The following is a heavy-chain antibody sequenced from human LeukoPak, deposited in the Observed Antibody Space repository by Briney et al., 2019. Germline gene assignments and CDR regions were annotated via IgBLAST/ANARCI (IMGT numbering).Heavy chain of an antibody. J-gene: IGHJ6*02. V-gene: IGHV1-69*13. CDR2: IIPIFGTA. D-gene: IGHD6-19*01. Sequence: ASVKVSCTASGGTFSSYAISWVRQAPGQGLEWMGGIIPIFGTANYAQKFQGRVTITADESTSTAYMELSSLRSEDTAVYYCARALGWSVYYYYGMDVWGQGTTVTVSS. CDR1: GGTFSSYA. CDR3: ARALGWSVYYYYGMDV.